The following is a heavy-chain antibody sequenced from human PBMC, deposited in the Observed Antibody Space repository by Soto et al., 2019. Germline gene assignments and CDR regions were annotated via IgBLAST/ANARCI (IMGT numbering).Heavy chain of an antibody. CDR3: ARAGHSSSRQGLVGENFDY. D-gene: IGHD6-6*01. CDR1: GGSISSGGYY. CDR2: IYYSGST. V-gene: IGHV4-31*03. Sequence: SETLSLTCTVSGGSISSGGYYWSWIRQHPGKGLEWIGYIYYSGSTYYNPSLKSRVTISVDTSKNQFSLKLSSVTAADTAVYYCARAGHSSSRQGLVGENFDYWGQGTLVTVSS. J-gene: IGHJ4*02.